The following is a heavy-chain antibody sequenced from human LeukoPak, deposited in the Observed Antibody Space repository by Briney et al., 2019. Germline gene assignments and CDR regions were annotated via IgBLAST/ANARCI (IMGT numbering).Heavy chain of an antibody. CDR3: ARDYFGSGSYFGTGDY. Sequence: GASVKVSCKASGYTFDEYGINWVRQAPGQGLEWMGWISVQNGNTKYAQNVQGRVTMTTDTSTETAYMELRTLRSDDTAVYYCARDYFGSGSYFGTGDYWGQGTLVTVSS. CDR1: GYTFDEYG. J-gene: IGHJ4*02. D-gene: IGHD3-10*01. V-gene: IGHV1-18*01. CDR2: ISVQNGNT.